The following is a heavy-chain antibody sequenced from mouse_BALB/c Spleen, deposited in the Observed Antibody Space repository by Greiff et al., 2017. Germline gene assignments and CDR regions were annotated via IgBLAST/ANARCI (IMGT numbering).Heavy chain of an antibody. V-gene: IGHV1S29*02. CDR3: AYYGSSWYFDV. J-gene: IGHJ1*01. D-gene: IGHD1-1*01. Sequence: VQLKQSGPELVKPGASVKISCKASGYTFTDYNMHWVKQSHGKSLEWIGYIYPYNGGTGYNQKFKSKATLTVDNSSSTAYMELRSLTSEDSAVYYCAYYGSSWYFDVWGAGTTVTVSS. CDR1: GYTFTDYN. CDR2: IYPYNGGT.